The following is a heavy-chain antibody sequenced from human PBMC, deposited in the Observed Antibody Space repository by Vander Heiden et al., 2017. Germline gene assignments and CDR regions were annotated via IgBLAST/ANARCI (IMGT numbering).Heavy chain of an antibody. CDR1: AFTFSSDS. Sequence: EVQLVESGGGLVQPGGSLRLSCAASAFTFSSDSMTWVRQAPGKGLEWVSYISSSSSTIYYADSVKGRFTISRDNAKNSLELQMNNLRDEETAVYYCAKLGAYFDYWGQGTLVTVSS. CDR2: ISSSSSTI. V-gene: IGHV3-48*02. D-gene: IGHD3-3*02. CDR3: AKLGAYFDY. J-gene: IGHJ4*02.